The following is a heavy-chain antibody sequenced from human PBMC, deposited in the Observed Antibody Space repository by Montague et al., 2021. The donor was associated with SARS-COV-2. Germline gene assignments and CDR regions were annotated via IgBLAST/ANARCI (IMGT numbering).Heavy chain of an antibody. CDR1: GGSISSYY. J-gene: IGHJ6*02. V-gene: IGHV4-4*07. D-gene: IGHD3-3*01. Sequence: SETLSLTCTVSGGSISSYYWSWIRQSAGKGLEWIGRIHTSGSTDXXPSLNSRVTMSVDTSKNQFSLKLSSVTAADTAVYYCASGKYYDLWSGYYSHDYVSGMDVWGQGTTVTVSS. CDR3: ASGKYYDLWSGYYSHDYVSGMDV. CDR2: IHTSGST.